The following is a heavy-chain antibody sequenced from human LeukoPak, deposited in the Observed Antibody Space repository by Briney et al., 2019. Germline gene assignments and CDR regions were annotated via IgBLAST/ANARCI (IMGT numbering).Heavy chain of an antibody. CDR3: ARVSDYDILDY. CDR1: GFTVSSNY. CDR2: IYSGGRR. D-gene: IGHD3-9*01. J-gene: IGHJ4*02. V-gene: IGHV3-66*01. Sequence: PGGSLRLSCAASGFTVSSNYMSWVRQAPGKGLEWVSVIYSGGRRYSADSVKGRFTISRDNSKNTLYLQMNSLRAEDTAVYYCARVSDYDILDYWGQGTLVTVSS.